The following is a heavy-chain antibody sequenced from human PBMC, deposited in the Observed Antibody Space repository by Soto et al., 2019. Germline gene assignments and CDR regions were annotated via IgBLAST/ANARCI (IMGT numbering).Heavy chain of an antibody. Sequence: SETLSLTCTVSGGSISSSSYYWGWIRQPPGKGLEWIGSIYYSGSTYYNPSLKSRVTISVDTSKNQFSLKLSSVTAADTAVYYCARHPGSDKKGPHNRPKNYYYYYMDVWGKGTTVTVSS. J-gene: IGHJ6*03. CDR2: IYYSGST. D-gene: IGHD1-1*01. V-gene: IGHV4-39*01. CDR3: ARHPGSDKKGPHNRPKNYYYYYMDV. CDR1: GGSISSSSYY.